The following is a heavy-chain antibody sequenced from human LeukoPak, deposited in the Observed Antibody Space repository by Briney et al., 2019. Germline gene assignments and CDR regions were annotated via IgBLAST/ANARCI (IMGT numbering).Heavy chain of an antibody. J-gene: IGHJ6*02. CDR1: GGSISSGDYY. V-gene: IGHV4-30-4*01. Sequence: SETLSLTCTVSGGSISSGDYYWSWIRQPPGTGLEWIGYIYYSGSTYYNPSLKSRVTISVDTSKNQFSLKLSSVTAADTAVYYCARRTTVTSRGIDYYYYGMDVWGQGTTVTVSS. D-gene: IGHD4-17*01. CDR3: ARRTTVTSRGIDYYYYGMDV. CDR2: IYYSGST.